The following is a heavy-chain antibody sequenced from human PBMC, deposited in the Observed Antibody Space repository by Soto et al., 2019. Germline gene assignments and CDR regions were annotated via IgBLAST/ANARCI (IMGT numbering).Heavy chain of an antibody. J-gene: IGHJ4*02. D-gene: IGHD2-2*01. CDR1: GFTFSSYS. CDR2: ISSSSSYI. V-gene: IGHV3-21*01. Sequence: EVQLVESGGGLGKPGGSLRLSCAASGFTFSSYSMNWVRQAPGKGLEWVSSISSSSSYIYYAVSVKGRFTISRDNAKNSLYLQMNSLRAEDTAVYYCARVPPGYCSSTSCYPVDYWGQGTLVTVSS. CDR3: ARVPPGYCSSTSCYPVDY.